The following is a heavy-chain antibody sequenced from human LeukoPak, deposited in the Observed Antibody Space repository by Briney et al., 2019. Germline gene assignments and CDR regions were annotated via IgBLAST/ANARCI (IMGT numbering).Heavy chain of an antibody. V-gene: IGHV4-39*07. D-gene: IGHD2-21*02. CDR2: VYYRGTT. CDR3: ARDSSVVTSSDAFDI. J-gene: IGHJ3*02. CDR1: GGSISSDSYY. Sequence: SETLSLTCSVSGGSISSDSYYWGWIRQPPAEGLERIGNVYYRGTTYNNPSLKSRVTISVATSKNLFSLRLTSVPAADTAVYYCARDSSVVTSSDAFDIWGPGTMVTVSS.